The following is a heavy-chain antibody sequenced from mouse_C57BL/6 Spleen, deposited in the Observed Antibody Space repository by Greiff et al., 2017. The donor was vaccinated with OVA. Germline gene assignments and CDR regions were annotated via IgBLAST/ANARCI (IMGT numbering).Heavy chain of an antibody. V-gene: IGHV1-81*01. CDR2: IYPRSGNT. CDR1: GYTFTSYG. Sequence: QVTLKVSGAELARPGASVKLSCKASGYTFTSYGISWVKQRTGQGLEWIGEIYPRSGNTYYNEKFKGKATLTADKSSSTAYMELRSLTSEDSAVYFCARYAITTVVATSSFDVWGTGTTVTVSS. CDR3: ARYAITTVVATSSFDV. J-gene: IGHJ1*03. D-gene: IGHD1-1*01.